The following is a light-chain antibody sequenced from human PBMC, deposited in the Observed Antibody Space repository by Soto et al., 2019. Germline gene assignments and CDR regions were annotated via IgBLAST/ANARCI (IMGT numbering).Light chain of an antibody. CDR1: QSLXXNFXYSH. CDR3: MGALT. J-gene: IGKJ4*01. V-gene: IGKV2-28*01. Sequence: EIXMTQSPLSLPVTPGEPASISCRSSQSLXXNFXYSHLDWYLQKPGQSPQLLIYLGSNRASGVPDRFSGSGSGTDFTLKISXVEAEDVGVYYCMGALTFGGXTKVEIK. CDR2: LGS.